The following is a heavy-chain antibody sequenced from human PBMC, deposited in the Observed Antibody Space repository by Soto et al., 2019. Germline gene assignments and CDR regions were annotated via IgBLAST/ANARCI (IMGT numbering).Heavy chain of an antibody. CDR3: ARDSGRWLQWRVGAFDI. J-gene: IGHJ3*02. CDR1: GFTFSSYA. CDR2: ISYDGSNK. D-gene: IGHD3-10*01. Sequence: GGSLRLSCAASGFTFSSYAMHWVRQAPGKGLEWVAVISYDGSNKYYADSVKGRFTISRDNSKNTLYLQMNSLRAEDTAVYYCARDSGRWLQWRVGAFDIWGQGTMVTVSS. V-gene: IGHV3-30-3*01.